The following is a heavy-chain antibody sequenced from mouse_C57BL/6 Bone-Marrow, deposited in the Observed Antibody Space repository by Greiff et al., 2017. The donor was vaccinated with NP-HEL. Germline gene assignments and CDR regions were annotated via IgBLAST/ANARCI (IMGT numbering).Heavy chain of an antibody. CDR1: VFSLSTFGMG. J-gene: IGHJ2*01. D-gene: IGHD1-1*01. Sequence: QVTLKECGPGILQPSQTLSLTCSFSVFSLSTFGMGVSWIRQPSGKGLEWLAHIYWDEDKHYKPSLKSRLTISKDTSNNQVFLKITTVDTADTATYYSARSQAYYYGPHFDYWGQGTTLTVSS. V-gene: IGHV8-9*01. CDR3: ARSQAYYYGPHFDY. CDR2: IYWDEDK.